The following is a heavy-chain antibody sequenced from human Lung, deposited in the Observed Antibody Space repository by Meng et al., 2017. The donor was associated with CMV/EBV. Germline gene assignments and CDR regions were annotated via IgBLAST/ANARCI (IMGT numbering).Heavy chain of an antibody. CDR1: RFTFDDFA. V-gene: IGHV3-9*01. D-gene: IGHD3-22*01. J-gene: IGHJ4*02. CDR3: AKDTGYDSSGHGYFDY. Sequence: SLRLXCAASRFTFDDFAMHWVRQAPGKGLEWVSGISWNSGTIGYADSVKGRFTISRDNAKNSLYLQMNSLRADDTALYYCAKDTGYDSSGHGYFDYWGQGTLVTSPQ. CDR2: ISWNSGTI.